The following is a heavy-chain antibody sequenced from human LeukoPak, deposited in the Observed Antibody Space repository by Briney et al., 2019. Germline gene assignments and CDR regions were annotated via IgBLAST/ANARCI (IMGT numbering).Heavy chain of an antibody. CDR2: ISSSSGTI. CDR1: GFIFSNYN. CDR3: ARALGYSYGYAVDY. J-gene: IGHJ4*02. V-gene: IGHV3-48*01. Sequence: GGSLRLSCAASGFIFSNYNMNWVRQTPGKRLEWLSYISSSSGTIYYADSVKGRFTISGDNAKNSLYLQMNSLRAEDTAVYYCARALGYSYGYAVDYWGQGTLVTVSS. D-gene: IGHD5-18*01.